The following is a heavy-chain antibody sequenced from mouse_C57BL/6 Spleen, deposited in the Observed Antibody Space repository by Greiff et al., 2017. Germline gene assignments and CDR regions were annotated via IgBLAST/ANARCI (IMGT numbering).Heavy chain of an antibody. D-gene: IGHD2-3*01. V-gene: IGHV1-18*01. CDR1: GYTFTDYN. J-gene: IGHJ3*01. CDR2: INPNNGGT. Sequence: VQLKESGPELVKPGASVKIPCKASGYTFTDYNMDWVKQSHGKSLEWIGDINPNNGGTIYNQKFKGKATLTVDKSSSTAYMELRSLTSEDTAVYYCARDYDGYPSFAYWGQGTLVTVSA. CDR3: ARDYDGYPSFAY.